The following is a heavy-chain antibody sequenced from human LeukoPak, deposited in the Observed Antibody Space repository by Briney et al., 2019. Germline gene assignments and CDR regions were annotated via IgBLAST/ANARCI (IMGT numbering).Heavy chain of an antibody. D-gene: IGHD2-21*01. V-gene: IGHV3-7*03. CDR2: INQDGSEK. CDR3: AKMSWNLAGGHF. J-gene: IGHJ4*02. CDR1: GFTFSSYS. Sequence: GGSLRLSCAASGFTFSSYSMSWVRQAPGKGLEWVANINQDGSEKYYVDSVKGRFTISRDNAKNSLYLQMNSLRAEDTALYYCAKMSWNLAGGHFWGQGTLVTVSP.